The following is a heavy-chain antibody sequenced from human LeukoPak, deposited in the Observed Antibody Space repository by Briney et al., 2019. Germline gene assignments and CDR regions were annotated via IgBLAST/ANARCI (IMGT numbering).Heavy chain of an antibody. J-gene: IGHJ6*03. CDR2: INTDGSST. Sequence: PGGFLGLSCATSGFTFSSYWMHWVRQAPGKGLVWVSRINTDGSSTSYADSVKGRFTISRDNAKNTLYLQMNSLRAEDTAVYYCARGRDYYYYYYMDVWGKGTTVTVSS. CDR3: ARGRDYYYYYYMDV. CDR1: GFTFSSYW. D-gene: IGHD5-24*01. V-gene: IGHV3-74*01.